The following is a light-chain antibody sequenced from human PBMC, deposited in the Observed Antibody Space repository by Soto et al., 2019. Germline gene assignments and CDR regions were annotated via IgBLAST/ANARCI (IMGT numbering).Light chain of an antibody. J-gene: IGLJ3*02. CDR1: SSNIGAGYD. CDR3: PSYDSSLSGWRV. V-gene: IGLV1-40*01. Sequence: QSVLTQPPSVSGAPGQRVTISCTGSSSNIGAGYDVHWYQQVPGTAPKLLIYGNTNRPSGVPDRFSGSKSGTSAFLAITGLQAEDEADYYCPSYDSSLSGWRVFGGGTKVTVL. CDR2: GNT.